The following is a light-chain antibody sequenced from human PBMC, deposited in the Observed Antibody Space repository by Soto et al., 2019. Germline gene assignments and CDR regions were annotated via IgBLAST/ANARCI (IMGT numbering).Light chain of an antibody. CDR3: AAWDDSLNGLV. CDR2: NNN. Sequence: QPVLTQPPSASGTPGQRVTISCSGSSSNIGSNTVNWYQQLPGTAPKLLIYNNNQRPSGVPDRFSGSKSGTSASLVISGLQSEDGADYYCAAWDDSLNGLVFGTGTKLTVL. J-gene: IGLJ1*01. V-gene: IGLV1-44*01. CDR1: SSNIGSNT.